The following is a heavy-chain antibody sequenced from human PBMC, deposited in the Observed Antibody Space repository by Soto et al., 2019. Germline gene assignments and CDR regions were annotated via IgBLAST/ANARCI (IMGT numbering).Heavy chain of an antibody. CDR1: GGSLRGYY. CDR3: ARAWDF. V-gene: IGHV4-34*01. J-gene: IGHJ1*01. CDR2: XXXXXXT. Sequence: SETRSLTCAVYGGSLRGYYWSWIRQPPGXGLEXFXEXXXXXXTNYNPCLKSRVTISVDMSKNQFSLKPSSVTAADTAVYYCARAWDFWGQGTLVTV. D-gene: IGHD1-26*01.